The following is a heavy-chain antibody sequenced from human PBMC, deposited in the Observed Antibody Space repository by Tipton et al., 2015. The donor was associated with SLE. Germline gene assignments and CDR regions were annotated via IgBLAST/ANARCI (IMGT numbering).Heavy chain of an antibody. J-gene: IGHJ4*02. Sequence: GLVKPSETLSLTCTVSGGSISSYYWSWIRQPPGKGLEWIGYIYYSGSTNYNPSLKSRVTISVDTSKNQFSLHLSSVTAADTAVYYCARHRPPTWDSTNWSPIDYWGQGTLVTVSS. CDR2: IYYSGST. D-gene: IGHD1-1*01. V-gene: IGHV4-59*08. CDR1: GGSISSYY. CDR3: ARHRPPTWDSTNWSPIDY.